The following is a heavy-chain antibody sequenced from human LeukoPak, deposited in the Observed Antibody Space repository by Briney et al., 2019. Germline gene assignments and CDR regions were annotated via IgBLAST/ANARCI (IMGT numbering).Heavy chain of an antibody. V-gene: IGHV1-18*01. D-gene: IGHD3-22*01. Sequence: ASVKVSCKASGYTFTSYGISWVRQAPGQGLEWMGWISAYNGNTIYAQKFQGRVTMTEDTSTDTAYMELSSLRSEDTAVYYCATIYDSSGYYSRFDYWGQGTLVTVSS. CDR2: ISAYNGNT. CDR3: ATIYDSSGYYSRFDY. J-gene: IGHJ4*02. CDR1: GYTFTSYG.